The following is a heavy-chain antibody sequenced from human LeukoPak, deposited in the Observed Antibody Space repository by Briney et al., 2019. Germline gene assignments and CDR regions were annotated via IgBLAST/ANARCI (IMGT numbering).Heavy chain of an antibody. J-gene: IGHJ6*03. D-gene: IGHD6-19*01. CDR3: AGGIAVEFYYYVDV. CDR1: GYTFTSYG. Sequence: ASVKVSCKASGYTFTSYGISWVRQAPGQGLEWMGWISAYNGNTNYAQKLQGRVTMTTDTSTSTAYMELRSLRSDDTAVYYCAGGIAVEFYYYVDVWGKGTTVTVSS. V-gene: IGHV1-18*01. CDR2: ISAYNGNT.